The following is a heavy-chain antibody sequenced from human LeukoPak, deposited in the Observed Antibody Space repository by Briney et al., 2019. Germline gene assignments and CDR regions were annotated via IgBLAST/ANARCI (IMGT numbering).Heavy chain of an antibody. V-gene: IGHV1-46*01. CDR1: GYTFTRYY. CDR2: INPSGGST. CDR3: ARGPNGVCYMD. J-gene: IGHJ4*02. D-gene: IGHD2-8*01. Sequence: ASVKVSCKASGYTFTRYYMHGVRQAPGQGLEWMGIINPSGGSTSYAQKFQGRVTMTRDTSTSTVYMELSSLRSEDTAVYYCARGPNGVCYMDWGQGTLVTVSS.